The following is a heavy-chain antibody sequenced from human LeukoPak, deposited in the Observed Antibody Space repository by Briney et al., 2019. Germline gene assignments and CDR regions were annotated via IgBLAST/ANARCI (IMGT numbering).Heavy chain of an antibody. D-gene: IGHD1-26*01. CDR2: INAYNGNT. CDR1: GYTFINYG. Sequence: ASVKVSCKATGYTFINYGISWVRQAPGQGLEWMGWINAYNGNTNTAQNLQGRVTMTTDTSTSTAYMELRSLRSDDTAVYYCSRSGGSYYPHYWGQGTLVTVSS. V-gene: IGHV1-18*01. CDR3: SRSGGSYYPHY. J-gene: IGHJ4*02.